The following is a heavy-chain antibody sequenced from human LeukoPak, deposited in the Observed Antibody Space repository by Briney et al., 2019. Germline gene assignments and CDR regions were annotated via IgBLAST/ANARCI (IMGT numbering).Heavy chain of an antibody. D-gene: IGHD4-17*01. CDR2: IYYSGST. CDR3: AREPHDYCAVPGI. J-gene: IGHJ3*02. V-gene: IGHV4-61*01. Sequence: SETLSLTCTVSGGSVSSGSYFWSWIRQPPGKGLEWIGYIYYSGSTNYKPSLKSRVTISVDTSQNQFSLKLSSVTAADTAVHYCAREPHDYCAVPGIWGQGTTVTVSS. CDR1: GGSVSSGSYF.